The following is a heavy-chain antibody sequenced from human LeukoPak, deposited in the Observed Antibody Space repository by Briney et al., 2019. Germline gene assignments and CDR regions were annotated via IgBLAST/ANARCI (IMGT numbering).Heavy chain of an antibody. D-gene: IGHD2-2*01. CDR2: IRYDGSNK. CDR3: AKDRRAVPAAID. J-gene: IGHJ4*02. Sequence: PGGSLRLSCAASGFTFSSYGMHWVRQAPGKGLEWVAFIRYDGSNKYYADSVKGRFTISRDNSKNTLYLQMNSLRAEDTAVYYCAKDRRAVPAAIDWGQGTLVTVSS. V-gene: IGHV3-30*02. CDR1: GFTFSSYG.